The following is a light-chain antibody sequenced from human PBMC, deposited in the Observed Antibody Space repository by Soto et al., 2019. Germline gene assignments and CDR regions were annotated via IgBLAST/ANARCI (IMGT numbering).Light chain of an antibody. CDR1: SSDVGGNNH. CDR3: TSYTSKRSWV. CDR2: EVT. Sequence: QSVLTQPASVTGSPGQSITISCTGTSSDVGGNNHVSWYQQYPGTAPKLMIYEVTDRPSGVSDRFSGSKSGNTASLTISGLQPEDEADYYCTSYTSKRSWVFGGGTKVTVL. V-gene: IGLV2-14*01. J-gene: IGLJ3*02.